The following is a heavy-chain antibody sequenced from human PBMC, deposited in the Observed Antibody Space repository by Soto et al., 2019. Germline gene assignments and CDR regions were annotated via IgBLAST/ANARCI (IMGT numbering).Heavy chain of an antibody. CDR2: ITYSNTYM. CDR1: GFSFSVYN. J-gene: IGHJ6*02. Sequence: PGGSLRLSCAASGFSFSVYNMNWVRQAPGKGLEWVSGITYSNTYMESADSVRGRFTISRDNAKNSLYLQMNSLRAEDTAVYYCAREQYTSGWPPGMDVWGQGTKVTVSS. CDR3: AREQYTSGWPPGMDV. D-gene: IGHD6-19*01. V-gene: IGHV3-21*01.